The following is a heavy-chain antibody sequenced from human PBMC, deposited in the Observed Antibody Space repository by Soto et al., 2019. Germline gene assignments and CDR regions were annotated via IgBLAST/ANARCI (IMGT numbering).Heavy chain of an antibody. CDR1: GFTFSDYA. V-gene: IGHV3-30*18. CDR3: AKGGRQWLVTSDFNY. Sequence: VQLVESGGGVVQPGRSLRLSCAASGFTFSDYAMHWVRQAPGKGLEWVAVVSHDGRNTHYADSVKGRFTISRDSSKNTVALEMTSLRAQDTAVYYCAKGGRQWLVTSDFNYWGQGALVTVSS. D-gene: IGHD6-19*01. CDR2: VSHDGRNT. J-gene: IGHJ4*02.